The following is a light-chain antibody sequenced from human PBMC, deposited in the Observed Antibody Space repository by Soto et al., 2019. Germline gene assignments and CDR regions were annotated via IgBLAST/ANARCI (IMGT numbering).Light chain of an antibody. CDR1: QSIRSY. Sequence: DIQMTQSPSSLSASVGDRVTITCRASQSIRSYVNWYQQKPGKAPKLLIYAASSLQSGVPSRFSGSGSGTDFTLTISSLQPEYFATYYCQQSYSTPRTFGQGTKVEIK. CDR3: QQSYSTPRT. J-gene: IGKJ1*01. V-gene: IGKV1-39*01. CDR2: AAS.